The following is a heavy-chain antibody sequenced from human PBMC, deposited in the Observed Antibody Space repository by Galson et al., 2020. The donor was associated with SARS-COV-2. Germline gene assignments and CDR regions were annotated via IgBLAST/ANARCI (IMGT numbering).Heavy chain of an antibody. D-gene: IGHD6-13*01. V-gene: IGHV2-70*04. CDR3: ARTVGYVAATGPYLDS. CDR2: IDWDDDK. CDR1: GFSLRTNGMR. J-gene: IGHJ4*02. Sequence: SGPTLVKPTQTLTLTCTFPGFSLRTNGMRVSWIRQPPGKALEWLPRIDWDDDKFYSTSLRTRLTISKDNSKNQGVLTMNNMDPVDTATYYWARTVGYVAATGPYLDSWSQGARVTVSS.